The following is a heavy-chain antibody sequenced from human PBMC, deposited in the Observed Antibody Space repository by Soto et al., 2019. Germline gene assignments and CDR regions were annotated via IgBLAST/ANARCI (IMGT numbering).Heavy chain of an antibody. CDR2: ISAYNGNT. CDR3: KASVKVSCKASGYTFSSYGISWVRQAPGQGLEWMGWISAYNGNTNYAQKLQGRVTMTTDTSTSTAYM. CDR1: GYTFSSYG. D-gene: IGHD5-18*01. V-gene: IGHV1-18*01. J-gene: IGHJ6*03. Sequence: ASVKVSCKASGYTFSSYGISWVRQAPGQGLEWMGWISAYNGNTNYAQKLQGRVTMTTDTSTSTAYMELRSLRSDDTAFPIGKASVKVSCKASGYTFSSYGISWVRQAPGQGLEWMGWISAYNGNTNYAQKLQGRVTMTTDTSTSTAYM.